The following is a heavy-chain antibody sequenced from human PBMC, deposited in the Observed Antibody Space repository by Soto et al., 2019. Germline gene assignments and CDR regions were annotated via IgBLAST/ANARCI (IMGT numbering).Heavy chain of an antibody. Sequence: ASVEVSCRASGYTFFKYFIHWVRQAPGQGLEWIGIINPSRGSATYGPIFQGRVSLTTDMPTSTVYMELSSLRSEDTAIYYCARPLIGNTIDLWGQGTSVTVSS. CDR2: INPSRGSA. V-gene: IGHV1-46*01. CDR3: ARPLIGNTIDL. D-gene: IGHD1-7*01. CDR1: GYTFFKYF. J-gene: IGHJ3*01.